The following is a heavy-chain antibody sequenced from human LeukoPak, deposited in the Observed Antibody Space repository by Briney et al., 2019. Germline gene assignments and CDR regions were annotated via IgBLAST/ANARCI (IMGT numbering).Heavy chain of an antibody. V-gene: IGHV3-74*01. CDR2: INPDGSTT. CDR3: AKESVIGGYFDY. CDR1: GFTFSRYW. Sequence: GSLRLSCAASGFTFSRYWIHWVRQAPGKGLEWVSRINPDGSTTTYADSVKGRFTISRDNSKNTLYLQMNSLRAEDTAVYYCAKESVIGGYFDYWGQGTLVTVSS. J-gene: IGHJ4*02.